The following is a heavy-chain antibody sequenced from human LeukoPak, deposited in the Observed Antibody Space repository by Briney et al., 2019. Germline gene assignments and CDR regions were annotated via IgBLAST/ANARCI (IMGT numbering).Heavy chain of an antibody. CDR2: MNPNSGNT. CDR3: ARTITRKTNGMGY. D-gene: IGHD5-24*01. V-gene: IGHV1-8*02. J-gene: IGHJ4*02. CDR1: RGTFTSYA. Sequence: ASAKVSCKASRGTFTSYAFSWVRQATGHGLEWLGWMNPNSGNTGYSQKFQGRVTMTRNTSISTAYMELRSLRSEDTAVYYCARTITRKTNGMGYCGQGDLVTVSS.